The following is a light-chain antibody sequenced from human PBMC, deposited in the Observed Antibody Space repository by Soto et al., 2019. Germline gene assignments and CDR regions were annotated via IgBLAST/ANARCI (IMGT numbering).Light chain of an antibody. Sequence: DIQMTQSPSSLSASVGDRVTITCRASQSISSYLNWYQQKPGKAPKLLIYAASSLQSGVPSRFSGSGSGTNFTLTISNLHPEDFATYSCQQTYRIPLTFGGGTKVDI. V-gene: IGKV1-39*01. J-gene: IGKJ4*01. CDR2: AAS. CDR1: QSISSY. CDR3: QQTYRIPLT.